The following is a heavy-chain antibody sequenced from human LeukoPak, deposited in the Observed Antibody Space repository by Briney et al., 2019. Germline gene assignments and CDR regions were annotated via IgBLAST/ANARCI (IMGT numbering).Heavy chain of an antibody. CDR3: ARVATTTNPPQRPFDY. Sequence: SETLSLTCAVSGYSISSGYCWGWSRPPPGKGLEWIGSIYHSGSTYYNPSLKSRVTISVDTSKNQFSLKLSSVTAADTALYYCARVATTTNPPQRPFDYWGQGTLVTVSS. J-gene: IGHJ4*02. CDR2: IYHSGST. CDR1: GYSISSGYC. V-gene: IGHV4-38-2*01. D-gene: IGHD5-12*01.